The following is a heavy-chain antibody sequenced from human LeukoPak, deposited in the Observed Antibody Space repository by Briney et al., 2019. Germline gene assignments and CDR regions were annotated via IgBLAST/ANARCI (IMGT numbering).Heavy chain of an antibody. CDR1: GGTFSSYG. V-gene: IGHV1-18*01. D-gene: IGHD6-19*01. Sequence: ASVKVSCKASGGTFSSYGISWVRQAPGQGLEWMGWISAYNGNTNYAQELQGRVTMTTDTSTSTAYLELRSLRFDDTAVYYCARGGGLVPGTWFDPWGQGTLVTVSS. CDR2: ISAYNGNT. J-gene: IGHJ5*02. CDR3: ARGGGLVPGTWFDP.